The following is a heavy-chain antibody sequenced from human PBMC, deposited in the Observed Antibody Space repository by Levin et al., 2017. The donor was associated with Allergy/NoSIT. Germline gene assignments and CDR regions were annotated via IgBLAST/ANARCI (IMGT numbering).Heavy chain of an antibody. CDR1: GFTFSSFA. J-gene: IGHJ4*02. Sequence: QPGESLKISCAASGFTFSSFAMHWVRQAPGKGLQWVAVIPHDGSNKYYADSVKGRFTISRDNSKNTVYLQMNSLRAEDTAVYYCARTAGGDFDYWGQGTLVTVSS. V-gene: IGHV3-30-3*01. CDR3: ARTAGGDFDY. D-gene: IGHD2-21*02. CDR2: IPHDGSNK.